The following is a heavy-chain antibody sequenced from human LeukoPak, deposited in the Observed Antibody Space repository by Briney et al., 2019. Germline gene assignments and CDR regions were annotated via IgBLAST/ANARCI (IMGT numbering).Heavy chain of an antibody. Sequence: GGSLRLSCTASGFTFGDYAMSWVRQAPGEGLEWVGFIRSKAYGGTTEYAASVKGRFTISRDDSKSIAYLQMNSLKTEDTAVYYCTRENWYFDYWGQGTLVTVSS. CDR2: IRSKAYGGTT. CDR1: GFTFGDYA. V-gene: IGHV3-49*04. CDR3: TRENWYFDY. J-gene: IGHJ4*02. D-gene: IGHD1-1*01.